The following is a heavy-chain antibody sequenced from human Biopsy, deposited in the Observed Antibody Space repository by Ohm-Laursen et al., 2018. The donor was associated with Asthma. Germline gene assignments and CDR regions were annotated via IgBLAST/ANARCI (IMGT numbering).Heavy chain of an antibody. Sequence: RSLRLSCSASGFKFDEYTMHWVRQAPGKGLEWVSGISWNSATIGYADSVEGRFTISRDNAKNSVFLHMDSLRPEDTAFYYCAKVRSDRVITESFDYWGQGVLVTVSS. CDR2: ISWNSATI. CDR1: GFKFDEYT. J-gene: IGHJ4*02. V-gene: IGHV3-9*01. CDR3: AKVRSDRVITESFDY. D-gene: IGHD3-22*01.